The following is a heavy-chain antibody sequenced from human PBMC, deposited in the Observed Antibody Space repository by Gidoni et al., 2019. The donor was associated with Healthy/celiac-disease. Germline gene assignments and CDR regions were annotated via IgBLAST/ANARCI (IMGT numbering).Heavy chain of an antibody. J-gene: IGHJ5*02. CDR1: GFTFSHYG. V-gene: IGHV3-33*01. Sequence: QVQLVESGGGVVQPGRSLRLSCAASGFTFSHYGMHWVRPAPGQGLEWVAVIWYDGSNKYYADSVKGRFTISRDNSKNTLYLQMNSLRAEDTAVYYCAREGYSYGSEGPPPAVHARLVGPRGWFDPWGQGTLVTVSS. D-gene: IGHD5-18*01. CDR2: IWYDGSNK. CDR3: AREGYSYGSEGPPPAVHARLVGPRGWFDP.